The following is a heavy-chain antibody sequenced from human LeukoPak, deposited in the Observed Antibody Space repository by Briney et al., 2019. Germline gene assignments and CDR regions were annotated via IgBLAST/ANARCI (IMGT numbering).Heavy chain of an antibody. J-gene: IGHJ4*02. Sequence: GGSLRLSCAASGFTSSFYGMSWVRQAPGKGLEWVSGISGSGGSTYYADSVKGRFTISRDNSKNTLYLQRNSLRAADTAVYYCESHNYGKAYFDYWGQGSLVTVSS. CDR2: ISGSGGST. CDR1: GFTSSFYG. CDR3: ESHNYGKAYFDY. V-gene: IGHV3-23*01. D-gene: IGHD5-18*01.